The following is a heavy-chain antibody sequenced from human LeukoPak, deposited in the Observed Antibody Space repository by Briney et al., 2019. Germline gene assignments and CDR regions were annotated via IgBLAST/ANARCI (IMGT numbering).Heavy chain of an antibody. CDR3: AKGIVQLPASPYYYVLDV. CDR2: ISGAGVMT. V-gene: IGHV3-23*01. Sequence: GGSLRLSCAASGFTFKTYAMTWVRQAPGKGLECVSVISGAGVMTYYGDSVKGRFAISRDNSKNTLYLQLNSLRAEDTAIYYCAKGIVQLPASPYYYVLDVWGQGTTVTVSS. D-gene: IGHD2-2*01. CDR1: GFTFKTYA. J-gene: IGHJ6*02.